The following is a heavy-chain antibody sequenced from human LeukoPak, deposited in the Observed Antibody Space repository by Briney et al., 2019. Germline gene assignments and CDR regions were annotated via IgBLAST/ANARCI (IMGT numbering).Heavy chain of an antibody. V-gene: IGHV3-11*06. CDR1: GFTFSDYY. CDR2: ISSSSSYT. J-gene: IGHJ1*01. CDR3: ARVYYYDSSGYYQPSGYFQH. D-gene: IGHD3-22*01. Sequence: GGSLRLSCAASGFTFSDYYMSWIRQAPGKGLEWVSYISSSSSYTNYADSVKGRFTISRDNAKNSLYLQMNSLGAEDTAVYYCARVYYYDSSGYYQPSGYFQHWGQGTLVTVSS.